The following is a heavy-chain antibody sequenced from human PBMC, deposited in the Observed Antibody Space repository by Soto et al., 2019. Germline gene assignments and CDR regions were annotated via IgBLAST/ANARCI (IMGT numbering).Heavy chain of an antibody. V-gene: IGHV3-30-3*01. Sequence: PRGSLRLSCAASGFTFSSYAMHWVRQAPGKGLEWVAVISYDGSNKYYADSVKGRFTISRDNSKNTLYLQMNSLRAEDTAVYYCARDYSNYAWMDYYYGMDVWGQGTTVTVSS. CDR1: GFTFSSYA. D-gene: IGHD4-4*01. J-gene: IGHJ6*02. CDR3: ARDYSNYAWMDYYYGMDV. CDR2: ISYDGSNK.